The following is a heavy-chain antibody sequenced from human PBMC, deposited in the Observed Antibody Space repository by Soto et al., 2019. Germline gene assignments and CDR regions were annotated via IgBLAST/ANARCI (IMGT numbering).Heavy chain of an antibody. CDR1: GYTFTSYH. CDR3: ARGHISSTKHGLDP. D-gene: IGHD6-6*01. V-gene: IGHV1-8*01. CDR2: MNPNSGNT. J-gene: IGHJ5*02. Sequence: QVQLVQSGAEVKKPGASVKVSCKGSGYTFTSYHINWVRQATGQGLEWMGWMNPNSGNTGYAQTLQGRVTMTWDTSISSAYMELSSLRFEATAMYYCARGHISSTKHGLDPWGQGTLVTVSS.